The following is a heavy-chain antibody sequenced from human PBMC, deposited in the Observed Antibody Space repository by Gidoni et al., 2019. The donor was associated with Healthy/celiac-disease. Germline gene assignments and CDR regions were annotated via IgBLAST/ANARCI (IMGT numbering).Heavy chain of an antibody. CDR2: T. J-gene: IGHJ6*02. CDR3: ASTSYYGMDV. Sequence: TSYAQKFQGRVTMTRDTSTSTVYMELSSLRSEDTAVYYCASTSYYGMDVWGQGTTVTVSS. V-gene: IGHV1-46*01.